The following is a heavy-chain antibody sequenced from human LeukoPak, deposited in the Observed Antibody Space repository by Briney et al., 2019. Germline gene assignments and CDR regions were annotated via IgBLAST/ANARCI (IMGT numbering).Heavy chain of an antibody. CDR2: FDSSGST. D-gene: IGHD3-16*01. CDR1: GGSFTSRSFY. V-gene: IGHV4-39*01. CDR3: ASRLGRDVFDY. Sequence: SGTLSLTCTVSGGSFTSRSFYWGWIRQPPGKGLDWIGNFDSSGSTYYNPSLKSRVTISVDTSKDQFSLNMNSVTAADTAVYYCASRLGRDVFDYWGQGVLVAVSS. J-gene: IGHJ4*02.